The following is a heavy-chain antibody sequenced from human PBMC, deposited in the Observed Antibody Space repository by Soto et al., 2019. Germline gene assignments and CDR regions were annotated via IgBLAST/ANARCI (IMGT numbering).Heavy chain of an antibody. CDR1: GFTSTRHW. CDR3: AREVLAATGAIRWFDP. J-gene: IGHJ5*02. Sequence: GGSLRLSCAASGFTSTRHWMHCVRHTPGKGPVWVSRINDDGSSTKYADSVKGRFTNARDSAKNTVFLQMSSLRAEDTAVYYWAREVLAATGAIRWFDPWGQGTLVTSPQ. CDR2: INDDGSST. V-gene: IGHV3-74*03. D-gene: IGHD3-3*02.